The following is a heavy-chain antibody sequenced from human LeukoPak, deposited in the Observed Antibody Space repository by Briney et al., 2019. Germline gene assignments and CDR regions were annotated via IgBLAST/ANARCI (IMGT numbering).Heavy chain of an antibody. Sequence: SETLSLTCTVSGGSISNSNSYWGWIRQPPGKGLEWIGTIYYSGSTYYNPSLKSRVTISVDTSKNQFSLELSSVTAADTALYFCARQLYVSGSYYAPMDVWGKGTTVTISS. D-gene: IGHD3-10*01. CDR1: GGSISNSNSY. J-gene: IGHJ6*03. V-gene: IGHV4-39*01. CDR3: ARQLYVSGSYYAPMDV. CDR2: IYYSGST.